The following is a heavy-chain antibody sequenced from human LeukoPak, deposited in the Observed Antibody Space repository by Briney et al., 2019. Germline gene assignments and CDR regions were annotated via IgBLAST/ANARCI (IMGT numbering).Heavy chain of an antibody. V-gene: IGHV1-69*06. J-gene: IGHJ6*04. CDR2: IIPIFSTA. CDR3: ARDLETMVRGVTHIYYYYGMDV. CDR1: GGTFSSYA. D-gene: IGHD3-10*01. Sequence: SVKVSCKASGGTFSSYAISWVRQAPGQGLEWMGGIIPIFSTANYAQKFQGRVTITADKSTSTAYMELSSLRSEDTAVYYCARDLETMVRGVTHIYYYYGMDVWGKGTTVTVSS.